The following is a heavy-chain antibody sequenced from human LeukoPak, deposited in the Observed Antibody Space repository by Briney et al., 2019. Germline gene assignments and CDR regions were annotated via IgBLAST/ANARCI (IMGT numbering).Heavy chain of an antibody. CDR2: ISRSGNIR. V-gene: IGHV3-11*04. Sequence: GGSLRLSCAASGFTFSDYYMYWIRQAPGKGLEWVSYISRSGNIRYYADSVKGRFTISRDNAKNSLYLEMNSLRAEDTAVYYCAKERRDYYDSSGYPIDYWGQGTLVTVSS. CDR1: GFTFSDYY. CDR3: AKERRDYYDSSGYPIDY. D-gene: IGHD3-22*01. J-gene: IGHJ4*02.